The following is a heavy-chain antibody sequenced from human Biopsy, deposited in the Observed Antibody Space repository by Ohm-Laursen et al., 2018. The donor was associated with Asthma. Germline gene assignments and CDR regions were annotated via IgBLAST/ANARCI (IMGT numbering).Heavy chain of an antibody. Sequence: SVKVSCKSLGGTFNTYVIGWVRQAPGQGLEWMGGINSVFGTTTYPQKFQDRVTITAGDSTSTVYMGLSSLRSEDTAVYYCAQKAGSCISRTCYSLDFWGQGTLVTVSS. CDR1: GGTFNTYV. J-gene: IGHJ4*02. CDR2: INSVFGTT. V-gene: IGHV1-69*13. D-gene: IGHD2-2*01. CDR3: AQKAGSCISRTCYSLDF.